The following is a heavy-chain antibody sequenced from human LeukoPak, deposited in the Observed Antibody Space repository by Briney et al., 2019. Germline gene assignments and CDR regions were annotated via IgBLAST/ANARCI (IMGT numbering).Heavy chain of an antibody. CDR3: GTAQY. V-gene: IGHV3-74*01. CDR2: ISSDGSTT. CDR1: GFIFNDFW. Sequence: GGSLRLSCAASGFIFNDFWMHWLRQVPGKGPVWVSRISSDGSTTYYADSVKGRLTISRDNAKNTLYLQMSSLRVEGTAVYYCGTAQYWGQGTLLTVSS. J-gene: IGHJ4*02.